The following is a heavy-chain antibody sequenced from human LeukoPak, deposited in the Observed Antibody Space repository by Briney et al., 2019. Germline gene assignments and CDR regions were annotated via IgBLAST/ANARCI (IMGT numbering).Heavy chain of an antibody. V-gene: IGHV1-69*13. CDR3: AREGVEYCSGGSCYWFDP. Sequence: GASVKVSCKASGGTFSSYAISWVRQAPGQGLEWMGGIIPIFGTANYAQKFQGRVTITADESTSTAYMELSSRRSEDTAVYYCAREGVEYCSGGSCYWFDPWGQGTLVTVSS. J-gene: IGHJ5*02. D-gene: IGHD2-15*01. CDR1: GGTFSSYA. CDR2: IIPIFGTA.